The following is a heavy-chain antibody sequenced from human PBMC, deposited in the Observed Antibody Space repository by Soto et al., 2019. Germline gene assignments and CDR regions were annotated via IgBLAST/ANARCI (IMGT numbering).Heavy chain of an antibody. V-gene: IGHV4-34*01. D-gene: IGHD3-22*01. CDR3: ARKPITYYYDSSGYPKGQFDY. Sequence: PSETLSLTCAVYGGSFSGYYWSWIRQPPGKGLKWIGEINHSGSTNYNPSLKSRVTISVDTSKNQFSLKLSSVTAADTAVYYCARKPITYYYDSSGYPKGQFDYWGQGTLVTVSS. CDR2: INHSGST. CDR1: GGSFSGYY. J-gene: IGHJ4*02.